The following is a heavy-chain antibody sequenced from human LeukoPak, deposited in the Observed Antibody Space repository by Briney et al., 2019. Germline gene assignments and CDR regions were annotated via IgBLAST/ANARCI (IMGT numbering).Heavy chain of an antibody. Sequence: SETLSLTCTVSGGSISTSNYYWGWVRQPPGKALEWIGNIFYSGSTYYSPSLKSRVTISLDTSKNQFSLKLSSVTAADTAVYYCAREGRWLQLGNDYWGQGTLVTVSS. CDR1: GGSISTSNYY. CDR3: AREGRWLQLGNDY. CDR2: IFYSGST. V-gene: IGHV4-39*07. D-gene: IGHD5-24*01. J-gene: IGHJ4*02.